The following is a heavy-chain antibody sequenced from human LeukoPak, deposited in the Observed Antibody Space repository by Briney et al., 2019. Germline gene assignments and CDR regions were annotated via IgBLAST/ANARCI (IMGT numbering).Heavy chain of an antibody. CDR2: ISPSSGDT. Sequence: GASVKVSCKASGYTFSDYFIHWVRQAPGQGPEWVGWISPSSGDTEYAQKFRGRVTMTRDTSIKTAYMELTGLTSDDTAVYYCARRTPSMKSGYDFEFWGQGTLVTVSS. J-gene: IGHJ4*02. CDR3: ARRTPSMKSGYDFEF. CDR1: GYTFSDYF. D-gene: IGHD5-12*01. V-gene: IGHV1-2*02.